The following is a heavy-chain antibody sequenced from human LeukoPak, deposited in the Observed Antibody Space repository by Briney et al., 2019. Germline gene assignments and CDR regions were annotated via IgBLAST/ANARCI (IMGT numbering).Heavy chain of an antibody. D-gene: IGHD6-19*01. J-gene: IGHJ4*02. CDR1: GFTFDDYA. V-gene: IGHV3-9*01. CDR3: AKDDSGYSSGCYDS. CDR2: INWSGNSV. Sequence: GGSLRLSCVGSGFTFDDYAIHWVRQAPGKGLEWVAGINWSGNSVAYADSVKGRFTISRDNANNSLFLQMNGLTREDTAFYYCAKDDSGYSSGCYDSRGQGTLVSVSS.